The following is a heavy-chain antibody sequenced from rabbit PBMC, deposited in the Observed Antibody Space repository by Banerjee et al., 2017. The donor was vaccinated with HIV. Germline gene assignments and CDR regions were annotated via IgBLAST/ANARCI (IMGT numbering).Heavy chain of an antibody. D-gene: IGHD7-1*01. CDR3: GRDPGYVGDGWYLDL. Sequence: QEQLEESGGDLVKPEGSLTLTCTASGFSFSNGYVMCWVRQAPGKGLEWIACINTISGATVYATWAKGRFTISKASWTTVTLQMTSLTAADTASYFCGRDPGYVGDGWYLDLWGPGTLVTVS. CDR2: INTISGAT. CDR1: GFSFSNGYV. J-gene: IGHJ4*01. V-gene: IGHV1S45*01.